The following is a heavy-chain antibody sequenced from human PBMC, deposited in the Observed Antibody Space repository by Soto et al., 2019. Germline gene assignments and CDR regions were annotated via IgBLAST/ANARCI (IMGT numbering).Heavy chain of an antibody. V-gene: IGHV1-69*13. CDR1: GGTFSSYA. D-gene: IGHD3-3*01. CDR2: IIPIFGTA. CDR3: AYDFWSGYYEAQDYYYYYGMDV. J-gene: IGHJ6*02. Sequence: SVKVSCKASGGTFSSYAISWVRQAPGQGLEWMGGIIPIFGTANYAQKFQGRVTITADESTSTAYMELSSLRSEDMAVYYCAYDFWSGYYEAQDYYYYYGMDVWGQGTTVTVSS.